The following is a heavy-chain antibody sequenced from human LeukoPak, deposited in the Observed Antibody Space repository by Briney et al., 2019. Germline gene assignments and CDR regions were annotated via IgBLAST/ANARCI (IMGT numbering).Heavy chain of an antibody. CDR2: IYPGDSDT. J-gene: IGHJ4*02. Sequence: HGESLKISCKTSGYSFTNYWIGWVLQMPGKGLEWMGIIYPGDSDTRDSPSFQGQVTISADKSISTAYLQWSSLEASDTAMYYCARRRYASSWYAVYWGRGNLVTVSS. V-gene: IGHV5-51*01. CDR1: GYSFTNYW. D-gene: IGHD6-13*01. CDR3: ARRRYASSWYAVY.